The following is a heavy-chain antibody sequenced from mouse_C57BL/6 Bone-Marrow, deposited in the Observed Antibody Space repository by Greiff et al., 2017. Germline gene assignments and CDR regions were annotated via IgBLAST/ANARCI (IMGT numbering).Heavy chain of an antibody. CDR3: PHGFDY. CDR1: GFTIQDDY. V-gene: IGHV14-4*01. D-gene: IGHD1-1*02. Sequence: VQLQQSGAELVRPGASVKLSCTASGFTIQDDYMHWVKQRPEQGLEWIGWIDPENGDTEYASKFQGKATITADTASNTAYLQLSSLTSEDTAVYYCPHGFDYWGQGTTLTVST. CDR2: IDPENGDT. J-gene: IGHJ2*01.